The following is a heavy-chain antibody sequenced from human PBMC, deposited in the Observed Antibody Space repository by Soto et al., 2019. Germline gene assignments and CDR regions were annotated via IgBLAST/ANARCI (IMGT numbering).Heavy chain of an antibody. CDR3: AGGSSSRYVSFDY. D-gene: IGHD6-13*01. CDR1: GFTFSSNW. CDR2: INSDGSIT. J-gene: IGHJ4*02. V-gene: IGHV3-74*01. Sequence: GGSVRLSCAASGFTFSSNWMHWVRQAPGKGLVWVSRINSDGSITSYADSVKGQFTISRDNAKNTLYLQMNSLRVDDTAVYYCAGGSSSRYVSFDYWGQGILVTVSS.